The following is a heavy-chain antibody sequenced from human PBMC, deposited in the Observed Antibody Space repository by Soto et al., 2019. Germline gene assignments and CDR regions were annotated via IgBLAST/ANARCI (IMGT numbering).Heavy chain of an antibody. V-gene: IGHV3-9*01. J-gene: IGHJ4*02. D-gene: IGHD1-26*01. CDR1: GFTFDDYA. CDR3: AKHRVAGELIWGAFDY. Sequence: EVQLVESGGGLVQPGRSLRLSCAASGFTFDDYAMHWVRQAPGKGLEWVSGISWKSGSIGYADSVKGRFTISRDNAKNTLYLQMKRLGAEDTALYYCAKHRVAGELIWGAFDYWGQGTLVTVSS. CDR2: ISWKSGSI.